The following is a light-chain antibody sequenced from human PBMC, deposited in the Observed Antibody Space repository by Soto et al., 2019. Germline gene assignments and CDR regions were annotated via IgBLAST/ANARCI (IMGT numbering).Light chain of an antibody. J-gene: IGKJ1*01. V-gene: IGKV3-15*01. CDR2: GAY. CDR3: QQYNNWPRT. Sequence: EIVMTQSPATLSVSPGERATLSCRASQSVSSNLAWYQQKPGQARRLLIYGAYTRATGIPARFSGSGSGTEFTLTISSLQSEDFAVYYCQQYNNWPRTFGQGTKVDI. CDR1: QSVSSN.